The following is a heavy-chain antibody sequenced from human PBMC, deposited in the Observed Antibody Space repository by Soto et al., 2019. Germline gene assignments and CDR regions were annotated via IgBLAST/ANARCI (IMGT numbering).Heavy chain of an antibody. Sequence: SETLSLTCAIYNSSLGAFHWTWIRQPPGKGLEWIGELIHGGSTNYDPSLKSRVTFSLDTSKSQFSLHVMSVTAADTAVYYCARSPLSYDYVRQTWREVGDSFDVWGRGTSVTVS. D-gene: IGHD3-10*02. V-gene: IGHV4-34*12. CDR3: ARSPLSYDYVRQTWREVGDSFDV. CDR1: NSSLGAFH. J-gene: IGHJ3*01. CDR2: LIHGGST.